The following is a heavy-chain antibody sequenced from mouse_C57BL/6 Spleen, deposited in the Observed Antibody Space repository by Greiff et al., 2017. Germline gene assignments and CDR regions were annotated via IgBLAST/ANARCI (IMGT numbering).Heavy chain of an antibody. V-gene: IGHV1-64*01. CDR2: IHPNSGST. J-gene: IGHJ3*01. D-gene: IGHD4-1*01. CDR3: ARETWEDGAWFAY. CDR1: GYTFTSYW. Sequence: QVQLQQSGAELVKPGASVKLSCKASGYTFTSYWMHWVKQRPGQGLEWIGMIHPNSGSTNYNEKFKSKATLTVDKSSSTAYMQLSSLTSEDSAVYYCARETWEDGAWFAYWGQGTLVTVSA.